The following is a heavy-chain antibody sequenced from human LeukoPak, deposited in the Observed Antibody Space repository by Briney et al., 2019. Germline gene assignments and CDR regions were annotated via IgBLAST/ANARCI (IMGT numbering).Heavy chain of an antibody. CDR3: ARDLTYYYDSSGEPDAFDI. Sequence: GGSLRLSCAASGFTFSSYGMTWVRQAPGKGLEWVSYISSSSSTIYYADSVKGRFTISRDNAKNSLYLQLNSLRAEDTAVYYCARDLTYYYDSSGEPDAFDIWGQGTMVTVSS. D-gene: IGHD3-22*01. CDR1: GFTFSSYG. J-gene: IGHJ3*02. CDR2: ISSSSSTI. V-gene: IGHV3-48*01.